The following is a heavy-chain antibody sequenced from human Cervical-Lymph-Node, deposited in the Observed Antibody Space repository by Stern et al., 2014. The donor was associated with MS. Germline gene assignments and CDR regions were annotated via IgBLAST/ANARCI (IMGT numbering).Heavy chain of an antibody. CDR3: ARSPGGCSGDTCYSRWFDP. D-gene: IGHD2-15*01. CDR2: INPSRGGT. V-gene: IGHV1-2*06. J-gene: IGHJ5*02. CDR1: GYTFTGYY. Sequence: VQLVESGAEVKMPGASVKVSCKASGYTFTGYYIHWVRQAPGQGLEWMGRINPSRGGTDSAKKFQGRVTMTRDTSISTAYMELSRLRSDDTAVYFCARSPGGCSGDTCYSRWFDPWGQGSLVTVSS.